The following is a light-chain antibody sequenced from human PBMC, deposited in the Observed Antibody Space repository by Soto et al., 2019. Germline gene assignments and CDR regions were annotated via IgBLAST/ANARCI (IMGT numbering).Light chain of an antibody. Sequence: QPVLTQSPSASASLGASVKLTCTLSSGHSNYAIAWHQQQPEKGPRYLMKVNSDGSHRKGDGIPDRFSGSSSGAQRYLTISSLQSEDEADYYCQTWGTGIRVLGTGTKVTVL. CDR1: SGHSNYA. CDR3: QTWGTGIRV. CDR2: VNSDGSH. J-gene: IGLJ1*01. V-gene: IGLV4-69*01.